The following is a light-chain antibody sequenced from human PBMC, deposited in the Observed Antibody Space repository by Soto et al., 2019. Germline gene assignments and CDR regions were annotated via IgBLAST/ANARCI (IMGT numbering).Light chain of an antibody. CDR3: GTWDSGLSALV. CDR1: TSNIGNNY. Sequence: QSVLTQPPSVSAAPGQRVTISCSGSTSNIGNNYVSWYQQVPGTAPKLLIYDDKRRPSGTPDRFTGSKSGTSATLDITGLQPGDEADYYCGTWDSGLSALVFGGGTQLTVL. J-gene: IGLJ2*01. CDR2: DDK. V-gene: IGLV1-51*01.